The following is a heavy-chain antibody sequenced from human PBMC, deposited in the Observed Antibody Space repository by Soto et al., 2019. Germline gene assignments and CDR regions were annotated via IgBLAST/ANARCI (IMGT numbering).Heavy chain of an antibody. CDR2: IYHSGST. D-gene: IGHD6-6*01. CDR3: AREARPGYWFDP. Sequence: PSETLSLTCAVSGGSISSGGYSWSWIRQPPGKGLEWIGYIYHSGSTYYNPSLKSRVTISVDRSKNQFSLKLSSVTAADTAVYYCAREARPGYWFDPWGQGTLVTSPQ. CDR1: GGSISSGGYS. V-gene: IGHV4-30-2*01. J-gene: IGHJ5*02.